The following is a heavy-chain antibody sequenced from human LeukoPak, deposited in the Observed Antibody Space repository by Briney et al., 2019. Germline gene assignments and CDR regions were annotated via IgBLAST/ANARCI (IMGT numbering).Heavy chain of an antibody. CDR1: GFTFSSYW. Sequence: GGSLRLSCAAFGFTFSSYWMSWVRQAPGKGLEWVANIKQDGSEKYYVDSVKGRFTISRDNAKNSLYLQMNSLRAEDTAVYYCASGYYYGGSPAFDIWGQGTMVTVSS. J-gene: IGHJ3*02. D-gene: IGHD3-22*01. V-gene: IGHV3-7*01. CDR2: IKQDGSEK. CDR3: ASGYYYGGSPAFDI.